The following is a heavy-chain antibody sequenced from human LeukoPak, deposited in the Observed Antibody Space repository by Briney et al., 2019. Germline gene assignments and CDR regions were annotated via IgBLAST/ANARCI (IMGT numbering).Heavy chain of an antibody. CDR3: ARHVPGRDTAMLTDY. Sequence: SETLSLTCTASGGYISGYYWSWVRQPPGKGLEYIGYIHYTGSTNYNPSLKSRVTISVDTSKNRFSLKLSSVTAADTAVYYCARHVPGRDTAMLTDYWGQGALVTVSS. J-gene: IGHJ4*02. CDR2: IHYTGST. D-gene: IGHD5-18*01. CDR1: GGYISGYY. V-gene: IGHV4-59*08.